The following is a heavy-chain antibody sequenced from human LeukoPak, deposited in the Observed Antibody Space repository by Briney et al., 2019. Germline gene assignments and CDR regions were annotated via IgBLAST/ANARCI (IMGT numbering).Heavy chain of an antibody. CDR3: ARAYSSGSVLGIRLDYFDH. Sequence: GGSLRLSCAASGFALSNYWMHWVRQVPGKGPVWVSRINFDGSSTNYADSVRGRFTISRENARNTLFLQMHSLRGEDTAVYYCARAYSSGSVLGIRLDYFDHWGPGALVTVSS. J-gene: IGHJ4*02. V-gene: IGHV3-74*01. CDR2: INFDGSST. CDR1: GFALSNYW. D-gene: IGHD6-19*01.